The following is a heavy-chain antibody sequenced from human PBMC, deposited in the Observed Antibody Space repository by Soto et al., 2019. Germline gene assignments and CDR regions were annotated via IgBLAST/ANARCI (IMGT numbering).Heavy chain of an antibody. J-gene: IGHJ4*02. CDR1: GGSISSYY. V-gene: IGHV4-59*01. D-gene: IGHD6-19*01. CDR3: ARGTVVVAGYFDY. Sequence: PSETLSLTCTVSGGSISSYYWSWIRQSPGKGLEWIGYIHDSGSTNYNPSLNSRVTISVDPSKNQFSLRLSSVTAADTAVYYCARGTVVVAGYFDYWGQGTLVTVSS. CDR2: IHDSGST.